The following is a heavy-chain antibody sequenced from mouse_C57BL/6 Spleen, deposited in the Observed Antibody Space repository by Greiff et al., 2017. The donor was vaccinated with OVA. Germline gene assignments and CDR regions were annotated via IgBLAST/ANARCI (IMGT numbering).Heavy chain of an antibody. D-gene: IGHD2-1*01. CDR3: ARSYGNYENFDY. V-gene: IGHV5-17*01. CDR2: ISSGSSTI. Sequence: DVHLVESGGGLVKPGGSLKLSCAASGFTFSDYGMHWVRQAPEKGLEWVAYISSGSSTIYYADTVKGRFTISRDNAKNTLFLQMTSLRSEDTAMYYCARSYGNYENFDYWGQGTTLTVSS. J-gene: IGHJ2*01. CDR1: GFTFSDYG.